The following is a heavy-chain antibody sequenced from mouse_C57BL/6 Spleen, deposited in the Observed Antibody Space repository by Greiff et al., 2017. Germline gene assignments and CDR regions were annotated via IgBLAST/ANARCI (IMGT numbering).Heavy chain of an antibody. CDR3: ARDYEGGFDY. J-gene: IGHJ2*01. D-gene: IGHD1-1*01. V-gene: IGHV1-42*01. CDR1: GYSFTGYY. Sequence: EVQLQQSGPELVKPGASVKISCKASGYSFTGYYMNWVKQSPETGLEWIGEINPSTGGTTYNQKFKAKATLTVDKSSSTAYMQLKSLTSEDSAVYYCARDYEGGFDYWGQGTTLTVSS. CDR2: INPSTGGT.